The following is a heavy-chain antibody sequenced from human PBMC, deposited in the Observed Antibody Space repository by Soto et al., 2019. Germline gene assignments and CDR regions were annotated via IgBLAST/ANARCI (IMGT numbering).Heavy chain of an antibody. V-gene: IGHV1-8*01. Sequence: ASVKVSCKASGYTFTSYDINWVRQATGQGLEWMGWMNPNSGNTGYAQKFQGRVTMTRNTSISTAYMELGSLRSDDTAMYYCARLSGCGGGSCYLPDYWGQGTLVTVSS. D-gene: IGHD2-15*01. CDR3: ARLSGCGGGSCYLPDY. CDR2: MNPNSGNT. J-gene: IGHJ4*02. CDR1: GYTFTSYD.